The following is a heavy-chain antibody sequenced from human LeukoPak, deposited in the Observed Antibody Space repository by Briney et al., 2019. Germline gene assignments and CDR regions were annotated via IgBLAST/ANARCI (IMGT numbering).Heavy chain of an antibody. D-gene: IGHD4-17*01. V-gene: IGHV4-59*01. CDR3: ARGGYGIPFDY. J-gene: IGHJ4*02. CDR1: GGSISGYY. Sequence: PSETLSLTCTVSGGSISGYYWSWIRQSPGKGLEWIGYLYNSGSTRYSPSLKSRVTISLDTSKNQISLRLTSVTAADTAAYYCARGGYGIPFDYWGQGSLVTVSS. CDR2: LYNSGST.